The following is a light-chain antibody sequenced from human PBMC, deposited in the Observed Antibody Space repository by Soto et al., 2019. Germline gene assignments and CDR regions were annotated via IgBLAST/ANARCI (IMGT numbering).Light chain of an antibody. J-gene: IGLJ1*01. CDR3: SSYTSSSTLLYV. CDR1: SSDGGGYNY. Sequence: QSALTQPAAVSGSPGQSITISSTGTSSDGGGYNYVSWYQQHPGKAPKLMIYDVSNRPSGVSNRFSGSKSGNTASLTISGLQAEDEADYYCSSYTSSSTLLYVFGTGTKLTVL. V-gene: IGLV2-14*01. CDR2: DVS.